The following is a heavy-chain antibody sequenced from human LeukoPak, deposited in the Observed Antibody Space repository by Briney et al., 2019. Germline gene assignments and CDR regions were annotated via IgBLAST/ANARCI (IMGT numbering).Heavy chain of an antibody. CDR1: GFTFSSYE. CDR3: ARDRSTPTALATYYYYGMDV. Sequence: SGGSLRLSCAASGFTFSSYEMNWVRQAPGKGLEWVPYISSSGSTIYYADSVKGRFTISRDNAKNSLYLQMNSLRAEDTAVYYCARDRSTPTALATYYYYGMDVWGQGTTVTVSS. CDR2: ISSSGSTI. J-gene: IGHJ6*02. V-gene: IGHV3-48*03. D-gene: IGHD5-12*01.